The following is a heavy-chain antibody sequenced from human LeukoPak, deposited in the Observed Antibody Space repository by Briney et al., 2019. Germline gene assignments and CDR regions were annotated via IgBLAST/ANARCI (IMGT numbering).Heavy chain of an antibody. V-gene: IGHV4-34*01. D-gene: IGHD1-7*01. CDR2: INHSGST. Sequence: SETLSLTCAVYGGSFSGYYWSWIRQPPGKGLEWIGEINHSGSTNYNPSLKSRVTISVDTSKNQFSLKLSSVTAADTAVYYCASTYNWNYVHYWGQGTLVTVSS. CDR1: GGSFSGYY. CDR3: ASTYNWNYVHY. J-gene: IGHJ4*02.